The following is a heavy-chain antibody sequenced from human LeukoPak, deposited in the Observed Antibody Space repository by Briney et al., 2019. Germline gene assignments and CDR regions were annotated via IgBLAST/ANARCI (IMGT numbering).Heavy chain of an antibody. CDR1: GFTFSDYT. CDR2: ISGGSRSI. Sequence: GGSLRLSCAASGFTFSDYTMNWVRQAPGKGLEWVSSISGGSRSIYYVGSVKGRFTISRDNAKNSLYLQVNSLRAEDTAIYYCARDYFYCGGDCFVDYWGQGTLVTVSS. D-gene: IGHD2-21*02. V-gene: IGHV3-21*04. CDR3: ARDYFYCGGDCFVDY. J-gene: IGHJ4*02.